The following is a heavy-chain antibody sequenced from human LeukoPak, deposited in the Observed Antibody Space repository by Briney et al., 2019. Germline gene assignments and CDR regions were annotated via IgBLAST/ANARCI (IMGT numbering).Heavy chain of an antibody. Sequence: GESLQISCKGSGYSFTSYWIGWVRQMPGKGLEWMGIIYPGDSDTRYSPSFQGQVTISADKSISTAYLQWSSLKASDTAMYYYASSTLLWFGELSDAFDIWGQGTMVTVSS. CDR3: ASSTLLWFGELSDAFDI. V-gene: IGHV5-51*01. J-gene: IGHJ3*02. CDR1: GYSFTSYW. CDR2: IYPGDSDT. D-gene: IGHD3-10*01.